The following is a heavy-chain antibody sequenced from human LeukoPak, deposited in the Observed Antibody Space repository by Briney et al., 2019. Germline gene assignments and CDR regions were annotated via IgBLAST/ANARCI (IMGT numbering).Heavy chain of an antibody. D-gene: IGHD1-26*01. Sequence: SETLSLTCTVSGGSISSYYWSWIRQPPGKGLEWIGYIYYSGSTNYNPSLKSRVTISVDTSKNQFSLKLSSVTAADTAVYYCARDGGGSYYDYYFDYWGQGTLVTVSS. J-gene: IGHJ4*02. V-gene: IGHV4-59*01. CDR2: IYYSGST. CDR1: GGSISSYY. CDR3: ARDGGGSYYDYYFDY.